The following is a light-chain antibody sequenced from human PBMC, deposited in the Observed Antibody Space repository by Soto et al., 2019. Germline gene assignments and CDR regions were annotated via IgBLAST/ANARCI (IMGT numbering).Light chain of an antibody. V-gene: IGKV1-39*01. CDR3: QQSSNIPWT. CDR2: AAS. J-gene: IGKJ1*01. Sequence: IQMTQSPSSLSSSVGDRATITCRASQSISTYLNWYQQKQGKAPKLLIYAASSLQSGVPSRFSGSASGTEGTISISSLKTEDCATYFCQQSSNIPWTFGQGTKVDIK. CDR1: QSISTY.